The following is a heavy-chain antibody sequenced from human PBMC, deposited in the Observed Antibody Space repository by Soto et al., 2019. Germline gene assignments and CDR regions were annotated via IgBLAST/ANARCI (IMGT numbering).Heavy chain of an antibody. V-gene: IGHV3-74*01. D-gene: IGHD1-26*01. CDR2: INDDGGYT. Sequence: EVQLVESGGGLVQSGGSLRLSCAASGFTFSSYWMHWVRQVPGKGLVWVSRINDDGGYTTYADSVKGRFTISRDNARNTVYLQMNSLRAEDTAVYYCARAVGWELLGYWGQGTLVTVSS. CDR1: GFTFSSYW. CDR3: ARAVGWELLGY. J-gene: IGHJ4*02.